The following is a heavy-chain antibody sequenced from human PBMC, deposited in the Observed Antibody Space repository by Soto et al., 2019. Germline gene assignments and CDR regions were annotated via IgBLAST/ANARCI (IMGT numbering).Heavy chain of an antibody. CDR1: GGTIRSSNYY. CDR2: IDYSGST. V-gene: IGHV4-39*02. Sequence: SETLSLTCTVSGGTIRSSNYYWAWIRQPPGKGLEWIGSIDYSGSTYYNPSLKSRVTISVDTSKNHFSLKLGSVTAADTSLYYCSRRAPEGFDPWGQGTLVTVSS. CDR3: SRRAPEGFDP. J-gene: IGHJ5*02.